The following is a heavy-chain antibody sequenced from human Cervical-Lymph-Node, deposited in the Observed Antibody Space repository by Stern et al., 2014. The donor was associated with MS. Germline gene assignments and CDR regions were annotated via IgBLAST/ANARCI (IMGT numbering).Heavy chain of an antibody. V-gene: IGHV3-30*18. CDR3: AKDSSVSSSWYYYYAMDV. J-gene: IGHJ6*02. Sequence: QVQLVESGGGVVQPGRSLRLSCAASGFTFSSYGIHWVRQAPGKGLEWVAVLSYDGTNEYYADSVKGRFTISRDNSKNTLYLQINSLRAEDTATYYCAKDSSVSSSWYYYYAMDVWGQGTTVTVSS. CDR1: GFTFSSYG. D-gene: IGHD6-13*01. CDR2: LSYDGTNE.